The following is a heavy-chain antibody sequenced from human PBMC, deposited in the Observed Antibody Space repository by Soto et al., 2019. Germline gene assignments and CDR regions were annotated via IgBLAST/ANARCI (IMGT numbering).Heavy chain of an antibody. D-gene: IGHD2-2*01. Sequence: ASVKVSCKASGYTFTSYGISWVRQAPGQGLEWMGWISAYNGNTNYAQKLQGRVTMTTDTSTSTAYMELRSLRSDDTAVYYCARIRGSCSSTNCSATLLYYYGMDVWGQGTTVTVSS. CDR3: ARIRGSCSSTNCSATLLYYYGMDV. J-gene: IGHJ6*02. CDR1: GYTFTSYG. CDR2: ISAYNGNT. V-gene: IGHV1-18*01.